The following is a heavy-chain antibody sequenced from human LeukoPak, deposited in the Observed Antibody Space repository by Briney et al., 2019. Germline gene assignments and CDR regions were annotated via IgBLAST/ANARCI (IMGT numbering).Heavy chain of an antibody. CDR1: GFTFSSYE. CDR3: AELGITMIGGV. Sequence: GGSLRLSCAASGFTFSSYEMNWGRQAPGKVLEWVSYISSSGSTIYYADSVKGRFTISRDNAKNSLYLQMNSLRAEDTAVYYCAELGITMIGGVWGKGTTVTISS. V-gene: IGHV3-48*03. D-gene: IGHD3-10*02. CDR2: ISSSGSTI. J-gene: IGHJ6*04.